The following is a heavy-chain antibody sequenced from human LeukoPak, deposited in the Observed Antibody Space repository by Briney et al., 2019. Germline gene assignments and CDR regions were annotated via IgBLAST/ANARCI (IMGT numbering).Heavy chain of an antibody. V-gene: IGHV3-23*01. J-gene: IGHJ3*02. CDR1: GFTFSSYA. D-gene: IGHD6-13*01. CDR3: AKSITAAGTYAFDI. Sequence: GGSLRLSCAASGFTFSSYAMSWVRQAPGKGLEWVSAMRGNGGSTEYVDSARGRFIISRDNSRNTLYLQMNSLRAEDTAVYYCAKSITAAGTYAFDIWGQGTVVTVSS. CDR2: MRGNGGST.